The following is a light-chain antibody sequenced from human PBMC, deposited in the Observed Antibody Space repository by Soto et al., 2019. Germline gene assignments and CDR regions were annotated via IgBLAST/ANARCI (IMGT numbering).Light chain of an antibody. CDR2: DAS. V-gene: IGKV3-20*01. CDR1: QRVSANY. J-gene: IGKJ4*01. Sequence: ETVLTQSPGTLSLSPGETATLSCRASQRVSANYLAWYQHKPGQAPRLPIYDASRRDTGTPDRFSGSGSGTDFTLTSRRLEPEDFALSYCQRYGDSRQVTFGGGTKVEIK. CDR3: QRYGDSRQVT.